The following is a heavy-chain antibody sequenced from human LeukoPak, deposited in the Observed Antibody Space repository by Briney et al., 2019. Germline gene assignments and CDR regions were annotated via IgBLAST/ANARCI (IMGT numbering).Heavy chain of an antibody. V-gene: IGHV4-39*01. J-gene: IGHJ4*02. D-gene: IGHD2-2*01. CDR2: IYYSGST. CDR3: ARHIVVPPAPFDY. CDR1: GGSISSSTYY. Sequence: SETLSLTCTVSGGSISSSTYYWGWIRQPPGKGLEWIGSIYYSGSTYYNPSLKSRVTKSVDTSKNQFSLKLSSVTAADTAVYYCARHIVVPPAPFDYWGQGTLVTVSS.